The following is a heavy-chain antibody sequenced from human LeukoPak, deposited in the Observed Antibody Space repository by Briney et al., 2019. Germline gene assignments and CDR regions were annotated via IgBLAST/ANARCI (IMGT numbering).Heavy chain of an antibody. J-gene: IGHJ4*02. CDR2: ISAYNGNT. CDR3: ARELGYCSGGSCYSGFGY. CDR1: GYTFTSYG. D-gene: IGHD2-15*01. Sequence: GASVKVSCKASGYTFTSYGISWVRQAPGQGLEWMGWISAYNGNTNYAQKLQGRVPMTTDTSTSTAYMELSSLRSEDTAVYYCARELGYCSGGSCYSGFGYWGQGTLVTVSS. V-gene: IGHV1-18*04.